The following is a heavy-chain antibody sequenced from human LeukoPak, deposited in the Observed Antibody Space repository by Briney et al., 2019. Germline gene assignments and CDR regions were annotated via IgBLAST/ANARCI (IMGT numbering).Heavy chain of an antibody. J-gene: IGHJ4*02. Sequence: ASVKVSCKASGYTCTGYYMHGVRQAPGQGLEWMGRINPNSGGTNYAQKFQGRVTMTRDTSISTAYMELSRLRSDDTAVYYCAVYGGNSPLDYWGQGTLVTVSS. CDR3: AVYGGNSPLDY. D-gene: IGHD4-23*01. CDR1: GYTCTGYY. V-gene: IGHV1-2*06. CDR2: INPNSGGT.